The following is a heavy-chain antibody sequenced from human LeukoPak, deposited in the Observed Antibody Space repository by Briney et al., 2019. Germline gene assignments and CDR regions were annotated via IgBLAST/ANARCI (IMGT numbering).Heavy chain of an antibody. Sequence: PSETLSLTCTVYGCSISNSSYYWGWIRQPPGRGREWIGSIYYSGSTYYNPSLKSRVTISVDTSKNQFSLKLSSVTAADTAVYYCARGVSSSWYEWFDPWGQGTLVTVSS. D-gene: IGHD6-13*01. CDR2: IYYSGST. CDR3: ARGVSSSWYEWFDP. J-gene: IGHJ5*02. CDR1: GCSISNSSYY. V-gene: IGHV4-39*07.